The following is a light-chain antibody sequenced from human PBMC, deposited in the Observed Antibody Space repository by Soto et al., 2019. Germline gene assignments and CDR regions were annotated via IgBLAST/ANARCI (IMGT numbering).Light chain of an antibody. CDR1: SSDVGGYNY. J-gene: IGLJ2*01. CDR2: DVS. Sequence: QSALTQPASVSGSPGQSITISCTGTSSDVGGYNYVSWYQQNPGKAPKLMIYDVSNRPSGVSNRFSGPKSGNTASLTISGLQAEDEADYYCNSYTSSSTVVFGGGTKLTVL. V-gene: IGLV2-14*01. CDR3: NSYTSSSTVV.